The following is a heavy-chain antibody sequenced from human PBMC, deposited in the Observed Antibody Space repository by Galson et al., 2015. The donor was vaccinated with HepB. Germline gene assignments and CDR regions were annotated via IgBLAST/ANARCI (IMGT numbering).Heavy chain of an antibody. CDR3: ARVYSGWYWFGS. D-gene: IGHD6-19*01. CDR2: ISNDGTIT. Sequence: SLRLSCAASGFTFSHYWMHWVRQVPGKGLAWVSLISNDGTITNYADSVKGRFTISRDNARNTVYLQMDSLRAEDTAVYYCARVYSGWYWFGSWGQGTLVTVSS. V-gene: IGHV3-74*01. J-gene: IGHJ5*01. CDR1: GFTFSHYW.